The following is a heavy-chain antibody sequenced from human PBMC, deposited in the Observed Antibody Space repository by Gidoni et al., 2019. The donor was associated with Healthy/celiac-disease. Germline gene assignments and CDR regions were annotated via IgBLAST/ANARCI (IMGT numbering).Heavy chain of an antibody. D-gene: IGHD6-25*01. CDR3: AASRAGSYYMDV. CDR1: GGSISSSRYY. Sequence: QLQLQESGPGLVKPSETLPFTCTVSGGSISSSRYYWGGIRQPPGKGLEWIGSIYYSGSTHYNPSLKSRVTISVDTSKNQFSLKLSSVTAADTAVYYCAASRAGSYYMDVWGKGTTVTVSS. J-gene: IGHJ6*03. V-gene: IGHV4-39*01. CDR2: IYYSGST.